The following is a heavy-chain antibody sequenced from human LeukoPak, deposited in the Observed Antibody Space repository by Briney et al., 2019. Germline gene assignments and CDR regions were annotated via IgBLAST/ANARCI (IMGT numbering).Heavy chain of an antibody. CDR1: NASIISSSYY. V-gene: IGHV4-39*01. CDR3: ARQKILDDNYDSSGYYVDQ. Sequence: SETLSLTCSVSNASIISSSYYWGWIRQPPGKGLEWIESIYYRGRTYYNPSLKIRVTISADTSKNQFSLNLNSVTASDTAVYYCARQKILDDNYDSSGYYVDQWGQGSLVTVSS. J-gene: IGHJ4*02. CDR2: IYYRGRT. D-gene: IGHD3-22*01.